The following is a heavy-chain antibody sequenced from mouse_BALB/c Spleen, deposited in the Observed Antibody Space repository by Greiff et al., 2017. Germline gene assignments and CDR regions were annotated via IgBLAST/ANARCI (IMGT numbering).Heavy chain of an antibody. CDR2: IDPENGDT. CDR3: NAPLITTDAMDY. Sequence: VQLQQSGAELVRSGASVKLSCTASGFNIKDYYMHWVKQRPEQGLEWIGWIDPENGDTEYAPKFQGKATMTADTSSNTAYLQLSSLTSEDTAVYYCNAPLITTDAMDYWGQGTSVTVSS. CDR1: GFNIKDYY. D-gene: IGHD1-2*01. V-gene: IGHV14-4*02. J-gene: IGHJ4*01.